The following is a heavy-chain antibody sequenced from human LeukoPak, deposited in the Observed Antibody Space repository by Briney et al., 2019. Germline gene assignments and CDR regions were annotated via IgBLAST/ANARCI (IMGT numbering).Heavy chain of an antibody. D-gene: IGHD2-2*01. J-gene: IGHJ6*02. CDR2: IYYSGNT. CDR3: ARDGLSTPNYYYGMDV. V-gene: IGHV4-59*01. Sequence: PSETLSLSCTVSGDSISSYYWSWIRQPPGKGLEWIGYIYYSGNTNYNPSLKSRVTISVDTSKNQFSLKLSSVTAADTAVYYCARDGLSTPNYYYGMDVWGQGITVTVSS. CDR1: GDSISSYY.